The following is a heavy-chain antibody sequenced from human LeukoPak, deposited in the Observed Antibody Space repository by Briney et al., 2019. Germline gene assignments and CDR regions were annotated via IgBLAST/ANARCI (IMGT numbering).Heavy chain of an antibody. J-gene: IGHJ3*02. V-gene: IGHV3-23*01. CDR1: GFTFSSYV. D-gene: IGHD3-16*01. Sequence: SGGSPRLSCAASGFTFSSYVMSWVRQAPGKGLEWVSAISGSGGSTYYADSVKGRFAISRDSSKNTVNLQMNSLRSDDTGLYYCVRLSPSGFDGAFEIWGQGTMVTVSS. CDR3: VRLSPSGFDGAFEI. CDR2: ISGSGGST.